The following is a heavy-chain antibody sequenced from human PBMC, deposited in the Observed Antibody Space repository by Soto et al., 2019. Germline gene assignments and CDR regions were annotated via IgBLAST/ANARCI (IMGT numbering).Heavy chain of an antibody. CDR1: GFTFSSYA. CDR2: ISYDGSNK. V-gene: IGHV3-30-3*01. Sequence: GGSLRLSCAASGFTFSSYAMHWVRQAPGKGLEWVAVISYDGSNKYYADSVKGRFTISRDNSKNTLYLQMNSLRAEDTAVYYCARALPEQPAIVYWGQGTLVTVSS. D-gene: IGHD2-2*01. J-gene: IGHJ4*02. CDR3: ARALPEQPAIVY.